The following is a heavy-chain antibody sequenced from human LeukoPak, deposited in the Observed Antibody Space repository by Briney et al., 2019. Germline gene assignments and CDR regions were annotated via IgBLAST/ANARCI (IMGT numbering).Heavy chain of an antibody. CDR2: ISAYNGNT. CDR3: ARDLTVTTRKYYFDY. Sequence: ASVKVSCKASGYTFTSYGISWVRQAPGQGLEWMGWISAYNGNTNYAQKLQGRVTMTTDTSTSTAYMELRSLRSEDTAVYYCARDLTVTTRKYYFDYWGQGTLVTVSS. D-gene: IGHD4-17*01. J-gene: IGHJ4*02. CDR1: GYTFTSYG. V-gene: IGHV1-18*01.